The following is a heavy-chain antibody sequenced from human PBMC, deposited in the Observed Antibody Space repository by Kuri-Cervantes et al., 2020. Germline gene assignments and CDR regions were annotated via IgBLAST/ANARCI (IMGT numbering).Heavy chain of an antibody. CDR1: GFTFSNYW. D-gene: IGHD1-26*01. CDR2: IIWNGDNT. J-gene: IGHJ3*02. CDR3: TKEGGDVGAFDI. Sequence: GESLKISCAASGFTFSNYWMSWVRQAPGKGLEWVSGIIWNGDNTAYADSVKGRFTISRDNAKNTLYLQMDRMRAEDTAVYHCTKEGGDVGAFDIWGQGTTVTVSS. V-gene: IGHV3-20*01.